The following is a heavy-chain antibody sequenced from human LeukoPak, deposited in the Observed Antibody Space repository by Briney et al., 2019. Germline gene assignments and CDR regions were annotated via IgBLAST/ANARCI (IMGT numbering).Heavy chain of an antibody. J-gene: IGHJ4*02. V-gene: IGHV4-39*01. Sequence: SETLSLTCTVSGDSISSSNHYWGWIRQPPGEGLEWIGSIYYTGSTFYNPSLKSRVTISVDTSKDQLSLKLGSVTAADAAVYYCARRIVGYFDYWGQGTLVTVSS. CDR2: IYYTGST. CDR3: ARRIVGYFDY. CDR1: GDSISSSNHY. D-gene: IGHD1-26*01.